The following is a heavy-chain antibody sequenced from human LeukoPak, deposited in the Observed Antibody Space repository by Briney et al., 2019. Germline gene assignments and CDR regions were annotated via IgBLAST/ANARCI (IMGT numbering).Heavy chain of an antibody. CDR2: IYYRGST. D-gene: IGHD3-10*01. V-gene: IGHV4-39*07. CDR1: GGSISSSSYY. Sequence: PSETLSLTCTVSGGSISSSSYYWGWIRQPPGKGLEWNGSIYYRGSTYYNPSLKSRVTISVDTSKNQFSLKLSSVTAADTAVYYCARGVASTMVRGVRDYYYYMDVWGKGTTVTVSS. CDR3: ARGVASTMVRGVRDYYYYMDV. J-gene: IGHJ6*03.